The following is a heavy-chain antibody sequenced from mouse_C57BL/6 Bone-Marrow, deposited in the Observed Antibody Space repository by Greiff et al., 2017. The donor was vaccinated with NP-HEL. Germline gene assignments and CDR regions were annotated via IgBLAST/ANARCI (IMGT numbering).Heavy chain of an antibody. D-gene: IGHD2-2*01. J-gene: IGHJ2*01. V-gene: IGHV1-42*01. CDR2: INPSTGGT. CDR3: ARWLPHYFDC. Sequence: EVQRVESGPELVKPGASVKISCKASGYSFTGYYMNWVKQSPEKSLEWIGEINPSTGGTTYNQKFKAMATLTVDKSSSTAYMQLKSLTSEDAAVFYCARWLPHYFDCWGQGTALTVSS. CDR1: GYSFTGYY.